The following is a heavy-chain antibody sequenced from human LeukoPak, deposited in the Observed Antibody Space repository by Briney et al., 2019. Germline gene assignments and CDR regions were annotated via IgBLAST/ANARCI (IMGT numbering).Heavy chain of an antibody. CDR1: GFTVSSNY. J-gene: IGHJ4*02. D-gene: IGHD3-10*01. V-gene: IGHV3-66*01. CDR2: IYSGGST. Sequence: AGGSLRLSCAASGFTVSSNYMSWVRQAPGKGLEWVSVIYSGGSTYYADSMKGRFTISRDNSKNTLYLQMNSLRAEDTAVYYCARALGSGSYYRSGPNYFDYWGQGTLVTVSS. CDR3: ARALGSGSYYRSGPNYFDY.